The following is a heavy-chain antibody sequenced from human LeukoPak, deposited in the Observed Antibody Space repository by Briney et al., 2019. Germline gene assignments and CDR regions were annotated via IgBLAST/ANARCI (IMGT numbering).Heavy chain of an antibody. V-gene: IGHV4-39*07. D-gene: IGHD2-15*01. CDR1: GGSISSGSYY. Sequence: SETLSLTCTVSGGSISSGSYYWSWIRQPPGKGLEWIGSVHYSGSTYYNPSLKSRLTISLDTSKNQFSLKLTSVTAADTAVYYCARDPRDSTPFDYWGQGTLVTVSS. CDR3: ARDPRDSTPFDY. CDR2: VHYSGST. J-gene: IGHJ4*02.